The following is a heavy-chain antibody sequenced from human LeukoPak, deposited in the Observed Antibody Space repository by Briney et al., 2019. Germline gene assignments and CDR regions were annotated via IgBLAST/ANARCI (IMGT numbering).Heavy chain of an antibody. V-gene: IGHV3-74*01. CDR2: ISWNSGSI. CDR1: GFTFSSYW. J-gene: IGHJ4*02. Sequence: PGGSLRLSCAASGFTFSSYWMHWVRQAPGKGLEWVSGISWNSGSIGYADSVKGRFTISRDNSKNTLYLQMNSLRAEDTAVYYCASSRDYYGSGIWGQGTLVTVSS. CDR3: ASSRDYYGSGI. D-gene: IGHD3-10*01.